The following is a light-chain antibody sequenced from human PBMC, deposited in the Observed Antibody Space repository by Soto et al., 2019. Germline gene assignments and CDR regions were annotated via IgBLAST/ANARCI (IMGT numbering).Light chain of an antibody. V-gene: IGKV3-20*01. CDR2: GAS. CDR3: RQYGSSPT. J-gene: IGKJ1*01. Sequence: EIVLTQSPGTLSLSPGERATLSCMASQSVSISYLAWYQQKPGQAPRLLIYGASSRATGIPDRFSGSGSGTDFTLTISRLEPDDFAVYYCRQYGSSPTFGQGTKVEIK. CDR1: QSVSISY.